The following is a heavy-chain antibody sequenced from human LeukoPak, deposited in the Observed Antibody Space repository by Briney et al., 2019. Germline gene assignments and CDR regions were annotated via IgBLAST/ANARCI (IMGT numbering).Heavy chain of an antibody. J-gene: IGHJ3*02. CDR2: ICTAGDT. V-gene: IGHV3-13*01. D-gene: IGHD3-3*01. CDR3: ARAAIFGVAPAGMAFDI. Sequence: GGSLRLSCAASGFTFSSYDMHGVRQATGKGLEWVSAICTAGDTYYPGSVKGRFTISRENAKNSLYLQMNSLRAGDTAVYYCARAAIFGVAPAGMAFDIWGQGTMVTVSS. CDR1: GFTFSSYD.